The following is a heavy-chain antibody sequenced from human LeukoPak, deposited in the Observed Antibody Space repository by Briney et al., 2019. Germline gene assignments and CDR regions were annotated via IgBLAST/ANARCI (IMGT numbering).Heavy chain of an antibody. CDR2: IYPGDSDT. CDR1: GYSFTSYW. J-gene: IGHJ5*02. Sequence: GESLKISCKGSGYSFTSYWIGRVRQMPGKGLEWMGIIYPGDSDTRYSPSFQGQVTISADKSISTAYLQWCSLKASDTAMYYCARHLGDPEWLLFLLPNWFDPWGQGTLVTVSS. V-gene: IGHV5-51*01. D-gene: IGHD3-3*01. CDR3: ARHLGDPEWLLFLLPNWFDP.